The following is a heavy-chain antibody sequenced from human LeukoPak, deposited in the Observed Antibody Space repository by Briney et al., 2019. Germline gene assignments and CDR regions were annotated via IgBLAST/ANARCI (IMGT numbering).Heavy chain of an antibody. CDR3: AREGAMVRGVMGFDP. Sequence: PSETLSLTCTVSGGSISSYYWSWIRQPPGKGLEWIGYIYYSGSTNYNPSLKSRVTISVDTSKNQFSLKPSSVTAADTAVYYCAREGAMVRGVMGFDPWGQGTLVTVSS. V-gene: IGHV4-59*01. D-gene: IGHD3-10*01. J-gene: IGHJ5*02. CDR2: IYYSGST. CDR1: GGSISSYY.